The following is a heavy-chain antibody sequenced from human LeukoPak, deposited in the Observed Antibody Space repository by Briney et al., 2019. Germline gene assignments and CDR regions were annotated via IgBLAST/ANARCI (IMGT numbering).Heavy chain of an antibody. V-gene: IGHV1-2*02. Sequence: ASVKVSCKASGYSFTGNYMHWVRQAPGQELEWMGWINPNSGDTNFAQKFQGRVTMTRDTSISTVYMELSRLRSDDTAVFYCARGYYDSSDFEYFQRWGQGTLVTVSS. CDR1: GYSFTGNY. CDR3: ARGYYDSSDFEYFQR. D-gene: IGHD3-22*01. J-gene: IGHJ1*01. CDR2: INPNSGDT.